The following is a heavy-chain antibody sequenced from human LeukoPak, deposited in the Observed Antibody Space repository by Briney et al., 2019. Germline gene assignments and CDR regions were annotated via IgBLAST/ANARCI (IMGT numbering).Heavy chain of an antibody. J-gene: IGHJ4*02. V-gene: IGHV3-7*04. D-gene: IGHD6-13*01. CDR2: TKQDGNEK. CDR3: ARGGQSSSWFWID. Sequence: PGGSLRLSCAASGFTFSNYWMTWLRQAPGKGPEWVATTKQDGNEKYYVDSVKGRFTIARDNAKKSLSLQLNTLRVDDTAVYYCARGGQSSSWFWIDWGQGTLVTVSS. CDR1: GFTFSNYW.